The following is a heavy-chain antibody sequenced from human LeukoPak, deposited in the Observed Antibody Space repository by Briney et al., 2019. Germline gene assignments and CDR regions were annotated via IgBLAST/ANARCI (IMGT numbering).Heavy chain of an antibody. CDR2: VNHAGST. CDR3: TRGDTWFDCGDGSCINWFDP. CDR1: GGSFRGYY. V-gene: IGHV4-34*01. J-gene: IGHJ5*01. D-gene: IGHD2-15*01. Sequence: SETLSLTCAVYGGSFRGYYWTWIRQSPGKGMEWIGHVNHAGSTIYNPYLKSRLSISVDTSTKQFSLNLTSLTAADTAVYYCTRGDTWFDCGDGSCINWFDPWGQGTLVSVSS.